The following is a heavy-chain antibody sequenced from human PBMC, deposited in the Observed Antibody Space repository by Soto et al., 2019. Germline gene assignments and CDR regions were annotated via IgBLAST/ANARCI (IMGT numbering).Heavy chain of an antibody. Sequence: EVQLVESGGGLIQPGGSLRLSCAASGFTVSSNYMSWVRQAPGKGLEWVSVIYSGASTYYADSVKGRFTISRDNSKNTLYLQMNSLRAEDTAVYYCARVRVESGYPEYFQHWGQGTLVTVSS. CDR3: ARVRVESGYPEYFQH. V-gene: IGHV3-53*01. CDR1: GFTVSSNY. D-gene: IGHD3-22*01. J-gene: IGHJ1*01. CDR2: IYSGAST.